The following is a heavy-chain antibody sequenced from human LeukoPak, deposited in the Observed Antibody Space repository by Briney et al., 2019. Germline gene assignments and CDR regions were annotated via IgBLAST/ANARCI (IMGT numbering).Heavy chain of an antibody. D-gene: IGHD1-14*01. CDR3: AREPPSSYYGMDV. V-gene: IGHV4-4*07. Sequence: PSETVSLTCTVSGGSISSYYWSWIRQPAGKGLEWIGRIYTSGSTNYNPSLKSRVTMSVDTSKNQFTLKLSSVTAADTAVYYCAREPPSSYYGMDVWGQGTTVTVSS. CDR1: GGSISSYY. J-gene: IGHJ6*02. CDR2: IYTSGST.